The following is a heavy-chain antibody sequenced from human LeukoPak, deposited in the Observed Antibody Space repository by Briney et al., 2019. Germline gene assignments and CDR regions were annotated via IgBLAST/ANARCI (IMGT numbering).Heavy chain of an antibody. Sequence: PGGSLRLSCAASGFTFSDYYMSWIRQAPGKGLEWVSYISSSGSTIYYADSVRGRFTISRDNAKNSLYLQMNSLRAEDTAVYYCARGYCSSTSSSQGDWFDPWGQGTLVTVSS. D-gene: IGHD2-2*01. CDR1: GFTFSDYY. CDR2: ISSSGSTI. CDR3: ARGYCSSTSSSQGDWFDP. V-gene: IGHV3-11*01. J-gene: IGHJ5*02.